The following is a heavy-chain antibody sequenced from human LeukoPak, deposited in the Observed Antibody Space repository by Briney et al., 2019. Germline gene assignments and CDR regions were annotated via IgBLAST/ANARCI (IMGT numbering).Heavy chain of an antibody. Sequence: SETLSLTCTVSGGSISSHYWSWIRQPPGKGLEWIGYIYYSGSTNYNPSLKSRVTISVDTSKNQFSLKLGSVTAADTAVYYCARYYYDSSGYYIDGHFDYWGQGTLVTVSS. J-gene: IGHJ4*02. CDR2: IYYSGST. V-gene: IGHV4-59*11. CDR3: ARYYYDSSGYYIDGHFDY. D-gene: IGHD3-22*01. CDR1: GGSISSHY.